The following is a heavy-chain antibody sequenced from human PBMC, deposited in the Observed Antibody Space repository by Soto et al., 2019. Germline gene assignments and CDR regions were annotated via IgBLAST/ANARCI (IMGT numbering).Heavy chain of an antibody. CDR1: GGSIRSSSSY. D-gene: IGHD3-9*01. Sequence: SETLSLTCTVSGGSIRSSSSYWGWVRQPPGKGLEWVGSIYYLGNTYYNPSLGSRATISVDTSKNQFSLKLRSVTAADSAVFFCARREGLATISYYFDFWGQGALVPVSS. V-gene: IGHV4-39*01. CDR3: ARREGLATISYYFDF. CDR2: IYYLGNT. J-gene: IGHJ4*02.